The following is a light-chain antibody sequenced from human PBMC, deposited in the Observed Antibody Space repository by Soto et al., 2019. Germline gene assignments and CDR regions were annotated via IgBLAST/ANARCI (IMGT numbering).Light chain of an antibody. Sequence: QSVLTQPASVSGSPGQSITISCTGTSSDVGGYNYVSWYQQHPGKAPKLMIYEVSNRPSGVSNRFSGSKSGNTASQTISGLQAEDEADYYCSSYTSSITDVFGTGTKLTVL. CDR3: SSYTSSITDV. V-gene: IGLV2-14*01. CDR1: SSDVGGYNY. CDR2: EVS. J-gene: IGLJ1*01.